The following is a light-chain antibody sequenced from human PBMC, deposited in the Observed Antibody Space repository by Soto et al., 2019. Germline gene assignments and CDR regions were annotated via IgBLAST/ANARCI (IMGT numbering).Light chain of an antibody. J-gene: IGKJ4*01. Sequence: DIQMTQSPSSLSASVGDRVTITCRASQGIRNDLTWYQQKLGKAPKRLITAASSWQSGVPSRFSGSGSGTDFPITISSLQHEDLATYYCLQHNSDPFTFGGGTKVEIE. CDR3: LQHNSDPFT. CDR1: QGIRND. V-gene: IGKV1-17*01. CDR2: AAS.